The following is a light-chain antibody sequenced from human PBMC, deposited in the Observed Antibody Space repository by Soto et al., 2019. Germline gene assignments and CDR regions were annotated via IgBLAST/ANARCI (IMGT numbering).Light chain of an antibody. CDR2: GAS. V-gene: IGKV1-9*01. CDR1: QAMNTY. J-gene: IGKJ5*01. CDR3: QQLHSYPIT. Sequence: PSFLSASVVETVTLSSRASQAMNTYIAWYQQRPGAAPKLLVYGASTLYTGVPSRFSGSESGAVFTLTISSLQPEDFATYYCQQLHSYPITFGQGTRLEI.